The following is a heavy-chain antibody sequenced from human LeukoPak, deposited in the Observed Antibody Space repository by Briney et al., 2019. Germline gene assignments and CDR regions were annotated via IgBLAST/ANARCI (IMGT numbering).Heavy chain of an antibody. CDR2: VTNSGNTT. CDR3: ARHRNFGANFAIDY. D-gene: IGHD4/OR15-4a*01. CDR1: GFAYSDFA. V-gene: IGHV3-23*01. Sequence: GGSLRLSCAASGFAYSDFAMSWVRQAPWKGLEWVSAVTNSGNTTYYADSVKGRFTISKDNSKSTLHLQLNSLRAEDTAIYFCARHRNFGANFAIDYWGQGTLVTVSS. J-gene: IGHJ4*02.